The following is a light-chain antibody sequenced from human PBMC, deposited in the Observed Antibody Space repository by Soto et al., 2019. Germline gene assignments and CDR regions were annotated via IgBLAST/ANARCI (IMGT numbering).Light chain of an antibody. CDR2: DAS. CDR3: QHRSNWPIT. J-gene: IGKJ5*01. CDR1: QSVGSY. V-gene: IGKV3-11*01. Sequence: EMVLTQSPATLSFSPGERASLSCTVSQSVGSYLAWYQQKPGQAPSLLIYDASNRATGIPARFSGSGSGTDFTLTISSLEPGDFAVYYCQHRSNWPITFGKGTRVEIK.